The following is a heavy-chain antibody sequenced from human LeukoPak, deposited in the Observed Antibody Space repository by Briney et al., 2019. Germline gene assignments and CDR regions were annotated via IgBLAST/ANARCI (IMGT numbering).Heavy chain of an antibody. Sequence: PSETLSLTCTVSGGSISSYYWSRIRQPAGKGLEWIGRIYTSGSTNYNPSLKSRVTMSVDTSKNQFSLKLSSVTAADTAVYYCARDYSSSWTYYYYYYYMDVWGKGTTVTVSS. CDR3: ARDYSSSWTYYYYYYYMDV. D-gene: IGHD6-13*01. J-gene: IGHJ6*03. CDR1: GGSISSYY. CDR2: IYTSGST. V-gene: IGHV4-4*07.